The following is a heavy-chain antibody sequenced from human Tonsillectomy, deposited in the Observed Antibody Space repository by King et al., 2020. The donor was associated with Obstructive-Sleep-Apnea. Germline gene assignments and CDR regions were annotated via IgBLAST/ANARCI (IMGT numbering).Heavy chain of an antibody. Sequence: VQLQQSGPGLVKPSQTLSLTCAISGDSVSSNTAAWNWIRQSPSRGLEWLGRTYYRSKWYNDYALSVRSRIIITLDTSKNQFSLQLNSVTPEDTAVYYCAKAIQLWFPNWDGYNYWPPNYFDCWGQGTLVTVSS. CDR1: GDSVSSNTAA. J-gene: IGHJ4*02. D-gene: IGHD5-18*01. CDR3: AKAIQLWFPNWDGYNYWPPNYFDC. CDR2: TYYRSKWYN. V-gene: IGHV6-1*01.